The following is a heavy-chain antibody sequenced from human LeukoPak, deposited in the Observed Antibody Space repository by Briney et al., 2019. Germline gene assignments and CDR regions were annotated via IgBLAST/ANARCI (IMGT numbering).Heavy chain of an antibody. Sequence: GGSLRLSCAASGFTFSSYAMSWVRQAPGKGLEWVSAISGSGGSTYYADSVKGRFTISRDNSKNTLYLQMNSLRAEDTAVYYCARAGYSYDKGFDYWGQGTLVTVSS. CDR1: GFTFSSYA. CDR2: ISGSGGST. CDR3: ARAGYSYDKGFDY. D-gene: IGHD5-18*01. J-gene: IGHJ4*02. V-gene: IGHV3-23*01.